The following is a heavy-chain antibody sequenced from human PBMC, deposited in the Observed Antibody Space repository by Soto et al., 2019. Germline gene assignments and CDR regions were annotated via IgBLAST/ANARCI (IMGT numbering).Heavy chain of an antibody. CDR1: GGTFSSYT. V-gene: IGHV1-69*02. D-gene: IGHD6-13*01. CDR3: ARIIPAQQPFYYYGMDV. J-gene: IGHJ6*01. CDR2: IIPILGIA. Sequence: QVQLVQSGAEVKKPGSSVKVSCKASGGTFSSYTISWVRQAPGQGLEWMGRIIPILGIANYAQKFQGRVTITADKSTSTAYMELSSLRSEDTAVYYCARIIPAQQPFYYYGMDVWGQGTTVTVSS.